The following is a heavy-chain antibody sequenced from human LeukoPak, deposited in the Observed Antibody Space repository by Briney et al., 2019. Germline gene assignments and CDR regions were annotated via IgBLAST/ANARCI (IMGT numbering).Heavy chain of an antibody. D-gene: IGHD5-18*01. Sequence: PSETLSLTGAVYGGSFSGYYWSWIRQPPGKGLEWIGEINHSGSTNYNPSLKSRVTISVDTSKNQFSLKLSSVTAADTAVYYCARDRDVDTATYYYYMDVWGKGTTVTVSS. V-gene: IGHV4-34*01. J-gene: IGHJ6*03. CDR2: INHSGST. CDR3: ARDRDVDTATYYYYMDV. CDR1: GGSFSGYY.